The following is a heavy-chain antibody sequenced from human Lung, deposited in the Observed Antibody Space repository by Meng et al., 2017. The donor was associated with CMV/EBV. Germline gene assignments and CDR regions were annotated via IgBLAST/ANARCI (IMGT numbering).Heavy chain of an antibody. CDR1: GYTFIDYY. J-gene: IGHJ4*01. CDR2: INPKSGGT. V-gene: IGHV1-2*02. CDR3: TSAPGDY. Sequence: AXVKVSCNASGYTFIDYYMHWVRQAPGQGLEWVGWINPKSGGTHYAQSFQGRVTITRDTSINTAYMEISSLKSDDTAVYYCTSAPGDYWGQGTLVTVSS. D-gene: IGHD1-14*01.